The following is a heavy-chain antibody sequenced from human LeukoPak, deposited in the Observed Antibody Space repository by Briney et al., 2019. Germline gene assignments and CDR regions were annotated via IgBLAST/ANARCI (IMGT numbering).Heavy chain of an antibody. V-gene: IGHV1-69*13. Sequence: SVKVSCKASGGTFTSYAISWVRQAPGQGLEWMGGIIPIFGTANYAQKFQGRVTITADESTSTAYMELSSLRSEDTAVYYCARVSLGSYGSQHYYYYGMDVWGQGTTVTVSS. CDR3: ARVSLGSYGSQHYYYYGMDV. D-gene: IGHD1-26*01. J-gene: IGHJ6*02. CDR2: IIPIFGTA. CDR1: GGTFTSYA.